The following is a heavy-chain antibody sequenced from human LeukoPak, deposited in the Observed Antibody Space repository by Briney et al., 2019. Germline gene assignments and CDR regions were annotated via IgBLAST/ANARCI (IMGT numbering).Heavy chain of an antibody. CDR1: GFIFDNYA. J-gene: IGHJ4*02. Sequence: EGSLRLSCAAPGFIFDNYAIHWVRQAPGKGLEWVSLISGDGGSTFYADSVRGRFTISRDNTRKSLSLQMSSLRSEDTALYYCARESETSGWYDYWGQGTLVTVSS. CDR3: ARESETSGWYDY. D-gene: IGHD6-19*01. V-gene: IGHV3-43*02. CDR2: ISGDGGST.